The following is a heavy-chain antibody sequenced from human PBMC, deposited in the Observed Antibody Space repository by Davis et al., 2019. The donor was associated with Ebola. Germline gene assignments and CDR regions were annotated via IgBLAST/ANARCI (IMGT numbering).Heavy chain of an antibody. Sequence: ESLKISCSASGFTFSSHTVHWVRQSPGKGLEYVSAISSNGGDTRYADSVKGRFTISRDNSKNTLYLQMSSLRAEDTAVYYCVRQPALGTFDYWGQGSLVTVSS. CDR3: VRQPALGTFDY. J-gene: IGHJ4*02. CDR1: GFTFSSHT. V-gene: IGHV3-64D*06. D-gene: IGHD7-27*01. CDR2: ISSNGGDT.